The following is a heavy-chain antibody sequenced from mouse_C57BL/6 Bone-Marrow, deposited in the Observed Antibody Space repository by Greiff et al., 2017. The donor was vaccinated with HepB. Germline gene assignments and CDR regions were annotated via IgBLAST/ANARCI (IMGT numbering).Heavy chain of an antibody. V-gene: IGHV7-3*01. Sequence: DVKLVESGGGLVQPGGSLSLSCAASGFTFTDYYMSWVRQPPGKALEWLGFIRNKANGYTTEYSASVQGRFTISRDNSQRILYLQMNALRAEDSATYYCARPDSSGYVMDYWGQGTSVTVSS. CDR3: ARPDSSGYVMDY. D-gene: IGHD3-2*02. CDR2: IRNKANGYTT. J-gene: IGHJ4*01. CDR1: GFTFTDYY.